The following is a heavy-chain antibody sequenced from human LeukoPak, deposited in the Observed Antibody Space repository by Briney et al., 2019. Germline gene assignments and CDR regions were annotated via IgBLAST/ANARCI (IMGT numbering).Heavy chain of an antibody. CDR2: ISGSGDRT. CDR3: AKDRLWFGEFIFDY. D-gene: IGHD3-10*01. Sequence: GGSLRLSCAASGFTFSSYAMTWVRQASGKGLEWVSAISGSGDRTYYADSVKGRFTISRDNSKNTLFLQMSSLRAEDTAVYYCAKDRLWFGEFIFDYWGQGTLVTVSS. V-gene: IGHV3-23*01. J-gene: IGHJ4*02. CDR1: GFTFSSYA.